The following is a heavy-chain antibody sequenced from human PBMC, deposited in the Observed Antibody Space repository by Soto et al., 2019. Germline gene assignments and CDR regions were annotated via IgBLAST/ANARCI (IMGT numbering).Heavy chain of an antibody. CDR3: ARGRGDGYNQNWYFDL. D-gene: IGHD3-10*01. Sequence: PSETLSLTCSVPVGSFSSSTHYWSWIRQPPGKGLEWIGEINNGGSSNYNPSLKSRGSMSVGTSNNQFSLKLTSVTAADRAVYYCARGRGDGYNQNWYFDLWGRGTLVTVSS. V-gene: IGHV4-39*07. CDR1: VGSFSSSTHY. J-gene: IGHJ2*01. CDR2: INNGGSS.